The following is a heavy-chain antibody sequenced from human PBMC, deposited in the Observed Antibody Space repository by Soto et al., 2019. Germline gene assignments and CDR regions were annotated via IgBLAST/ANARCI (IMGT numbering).Heavy chain of an antibody. D-gene: IGHD5-12*01. CDR3: ARGTLLHSSPRGLVATIRSDNWFDP. CDR2: INHSGST. J-gene: IGHJ5*02. Sequence: SETLSLTCAVYGGSFSGYYWSWIRQPPGNGLEWIGEINHSGSTNYNPSLKSRVTISVDTSKNQFSLKLSSVTAADTAVYYCARGTLLHSSPRGLVATIRSDNWFDPWGQGTLVTVSS. V-gene: IGHV4-34*01. CDR1: GGSFSGYY.